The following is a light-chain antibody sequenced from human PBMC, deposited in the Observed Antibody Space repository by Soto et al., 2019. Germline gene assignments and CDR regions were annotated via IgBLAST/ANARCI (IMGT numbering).Light chain of an antibody. J-gene: IGLJ1*01. V-gene: IGLV2-14*01. Sequence: QSALTQPPSVSGSPGQSVTISCTGPRTDIGDSNFISWYQQSPGKAPRLLIYEVNNRPSGVSRRFSGSKAGNTASLTISGLLEDDEADYFCASFRSGTILVFGSGTKVTVL. CDR2: EVN. CDR3: ASFRSGTILV. CDR1: RTDIGDSNF.